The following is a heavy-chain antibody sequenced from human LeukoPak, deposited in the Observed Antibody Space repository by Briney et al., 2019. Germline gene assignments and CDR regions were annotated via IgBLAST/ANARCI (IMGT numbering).Heavy chain of an antibody. CDR2: IYSGGST. Sequence: GGSLRLSCAASGFTVSSNYMSWVRQAPGKGLEWVSVIYSGGSTYYADSVKGRFTISRDNSKNTLYLQMNSLRAEDTAVYYCAKDRDYDFWSGRPMASDYWGQGTLVTVSS. D-gene: IGHD3-3*01. J-gene: IGHJ4*02. CDR1: GFTVSSNY. V-gene: IGHV3-53*05. CDR3: AKDRDYDFWSGRPMASDY.